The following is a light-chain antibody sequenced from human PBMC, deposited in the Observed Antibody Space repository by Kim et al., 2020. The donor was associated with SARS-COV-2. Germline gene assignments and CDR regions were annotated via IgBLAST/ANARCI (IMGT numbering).Light chain of an antibody. CDR3: QQYGRSVT. Sequence: LSPGERATLPCRASQTVSSSYLAWYQQKPGQAPRLLIYGASSRATGIPDRFSGSGSGTDFSLTISRLEPEDFAVYYCQQYGRSVTFGGGTKVDIK. V-gene: IGKV3-20*01. J-gene: IGKJ4*01. CDR2: GAS. CDR1: QTVSSSY.